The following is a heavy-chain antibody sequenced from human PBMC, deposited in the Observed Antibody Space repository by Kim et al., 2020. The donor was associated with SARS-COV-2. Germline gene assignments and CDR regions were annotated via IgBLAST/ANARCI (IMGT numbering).Heavy chain of an antibody. Sequence: GGSLRLSCAASGFTFSSYGMHWVRQAPGKGLEWVAVISYDGSNKYYADSVKGRFTISRDNSNNTLYLQMNSLKAEDTAVYYCAKTPGGSGWWGGTDYWGQGTLVTVSS. CDR2: ISYDGSNK. CDR1: GFTFSSYG. V-gene: IGHV3-30*18. CDR3: AKTPGGSGWWGGTDY. J-gene: IGHJ4*02. D-gene: IGHD6-19*01.